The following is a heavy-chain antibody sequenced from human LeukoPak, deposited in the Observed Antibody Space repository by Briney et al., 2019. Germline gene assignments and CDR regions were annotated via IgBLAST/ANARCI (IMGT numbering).Heavy chain of an antibody. V-gene: IGHV3-33*01. J-gene: IGHJ4*02. CDR3: ARVGDYENSGSQPFDY. CDR1: GFIFSTFG. D-gene: IGHD3-22*01. Sequence: GGSLRLSCAASGFIFSTFGMHWVRQAPGKGLEWVAVVWHDGSYKYYEDSVKGRFTISRDNAKNTLYLQMNNVRVEDTAVYYCARVGDYENSGSQPFDYWGQGTLVTVSS. CDR2: VWHDGSYK.